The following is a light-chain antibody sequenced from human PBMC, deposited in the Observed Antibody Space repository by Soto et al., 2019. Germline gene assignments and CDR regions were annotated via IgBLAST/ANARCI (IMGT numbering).Light chain of an antibody. CDR2: DAS. V-gene: IGKV3-11*01. J-gene: IGKJ4*02. CDR1: QSVSSY. Sequence: EIVVTQSPATLSLSPGERATLSCRARQSVSSYLAWYQQKPGQAPRLLIYDASNRATGIPARFSGSGSGTDFTLTISSLEPEDFAVYYCQQRSNWQGATFGGRTTVEIK. CDR3: QQRSNWQGAT.